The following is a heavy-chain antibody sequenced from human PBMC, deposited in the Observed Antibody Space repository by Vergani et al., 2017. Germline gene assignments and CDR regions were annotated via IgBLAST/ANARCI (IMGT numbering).Heavy chain of an antibody. CDR1: GFTVSSNY. J-gene: IGHJ6*02. CDR3: AKVEGYYYGSGSYYHHYYYYDGMDV. D-gene: IGHD3-10*01. CDR2: IYSGGST. Sequence: EVQLVESGGGLVQPGGSLRLSCAASGFTVSSNYMSWVRQAPGKGLEWVSVIYSGGSTYYADSVKGRFTISRDNSKNTLYLQMNSLRAEDTAVYYCAKVEGYYYGSGSYYHHYYYYDGMDVWGQGTTVTVSS. V-gene: IGHV3-66*02.